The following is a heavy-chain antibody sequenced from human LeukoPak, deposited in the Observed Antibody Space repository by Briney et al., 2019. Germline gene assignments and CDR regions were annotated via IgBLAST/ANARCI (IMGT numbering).Heavy chain of an antibody. V-gene: IGHV4-34*01. CDR2: INHSGST. Sequence: SETLSLTCAVYGGSFSGYYWSWIRQPPGKGLEWIGEINHSGSTNYNPSLKSRVTISVDTSKNQFSLKLSSVTAADTAVYYCARDRTNSYYDYVWGSYPNWFDPWGQGTLVTVSS. J-gene: IGHJ5*02. CDR1: GGSFSGYY. CDR3: ARDRTNSYYDYVWGSYPNWFDP. D-gene: IGHD3-16*02.